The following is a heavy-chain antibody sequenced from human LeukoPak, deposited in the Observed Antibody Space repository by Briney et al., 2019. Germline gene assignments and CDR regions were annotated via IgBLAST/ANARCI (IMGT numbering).Heavy chain of an antibody. CDR3: ASGDANTAAAFDI. J-gene: IGHJ3*02. V-gene: IGHV4-4*07. CDR1: GGSISSYS. Sequence: PSDTLSLTCTVSGGSISSYSWNWVRQPAGKGLEWVGRIYSSGSTNYNYNPSLKSRVNIPVDTSKNQFSLKLSSVTAADTAVYYCASGDANTAAAFDIWGQGTMVTVSS. CDR2: IYSSGSTNY. D-gene: IGHD4-17*01.